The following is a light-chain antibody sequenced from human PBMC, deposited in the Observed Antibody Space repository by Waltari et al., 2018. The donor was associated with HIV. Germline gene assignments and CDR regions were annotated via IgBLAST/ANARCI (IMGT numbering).Light chain of an antibody. V-gene: IGKV3-20*01. Sequence: EIVFTQSQGTLSLSPGERAPPPCRSSQSVSRSYLAWYQQKPRQAPRLLIYATSSRAPGIPDRFSGSGSGTDFTLTISRLDPEDFAVYYCQQYGTSYRTFGQGTKVEIK. CDR1: QSVSRSY. J-gene: IGKJ1*01. CDR2: ATS. CDR3: QQYGTSYRT.